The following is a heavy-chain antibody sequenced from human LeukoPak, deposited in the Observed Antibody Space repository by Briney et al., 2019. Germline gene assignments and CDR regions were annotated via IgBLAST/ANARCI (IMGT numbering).Heavy chain of an antibody. CDR2: INSAGSTT. J-gene: IGHJ4*02. D-gene: IGHD3-10*01. V-gene: IGHV3-74*01. CDR3: ARAGNYYFEY. Sequence: GGSLRLSCAASGFTFRTYWMHWVRQPPGQRLVWISRINSAGSTTNYADSVKGRFTVSRDNAQNTLYLQMSSLRAEDTAVYYCARAGNYYFEYWGQGALVTVSS. CDR1: GFTFRTYW.